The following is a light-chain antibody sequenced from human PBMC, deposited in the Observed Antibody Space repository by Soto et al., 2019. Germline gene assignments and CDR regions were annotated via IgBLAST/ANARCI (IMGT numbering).Light chain of an antibody. Sequence: QSALNQPRSVSGSPGQSVTISCTGTSSDVGGYNYVSWYQQHPGKAPKLMIYDVSKRPSGVPDRFSGSKSGNTASLTISGLQAEDEADYYCSSYTSSSTYVFGTGTKVTVL. CDR2: DVS. CDR3: SSYTSSSTYV. J-gene: IGLJ1*01. V-gene: IGLV2-11*01. CDR1: SSDVGGYNY.